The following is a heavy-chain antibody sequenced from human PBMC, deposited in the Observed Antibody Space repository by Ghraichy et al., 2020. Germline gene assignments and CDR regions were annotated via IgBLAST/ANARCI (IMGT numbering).Heavy chain of an antibody. CDR1: GGSIVSDTYY. CDR3: VRPVEDLGSSANWYFDY. CDR2: IFNGGNT. V-gene: IGHV4-39*02. D-gene: IGHD6-13*01. J-gene: IGHJ4*02. Sequence: SQTLSLTCTVSGGSIVSDTYYWGWIRQPRGKGLEWIGSIFNGGNTYYNPSLKSRVTISLDTSKNRFSLTLSSVTAADTAVYYCVRPVEDLGSSANWYFDYWGQGTLVTVSS.